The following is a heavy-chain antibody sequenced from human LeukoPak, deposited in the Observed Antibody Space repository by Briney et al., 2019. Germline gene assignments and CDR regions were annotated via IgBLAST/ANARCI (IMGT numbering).Heavy chain of an antibody. V-gene: IGHV3-66*01. J-gene: IGHJ3*02. D-gene: IGHD3-10*01. Sequence: GGSLRLSCAASGFTFSTYAMSWVRQAPGKGLEWVSVIYSGGSTYYADSVKGRFTISRDNSKNTLYLQMNSLRAEDTAVYYCARGTPYYLDAFDIWGQGTMVTVSS. CDR2: IYSGGST. CDR1: GFTFSTYA. CDR3: ARGTPYYLDAFDI.